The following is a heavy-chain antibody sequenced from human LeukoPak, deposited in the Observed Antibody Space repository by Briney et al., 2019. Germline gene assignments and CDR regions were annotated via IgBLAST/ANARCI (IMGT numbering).Heavy chain of an antibody. J-gene: IGHJ6*03. CDR1: GFTLSSYA. D-gene: IGHD2-15*01. Sequence: GGSLRLSCAASGFTLSSYAVFWVRQAPGKGLEFVSGISHNGATTYYANSVKGRFTISRDNAKNSLYLQMNSLRAEDTAVYYCARSKADYSRGPRGYYYYYMDVWGKGTTVTVSS. CDR3: ARSKADYSRGPRGYYYYYMDV. V-gene: IGHV3-64*01. CDR2: ISHNGATT.